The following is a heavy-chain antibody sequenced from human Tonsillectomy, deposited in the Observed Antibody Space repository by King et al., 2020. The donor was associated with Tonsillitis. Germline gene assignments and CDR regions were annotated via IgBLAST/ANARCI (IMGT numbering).Heavy chain of an antibody. D-gene: IGHD3-10*01. CDR1: GFTFSSYG. Sequence: HVQLVESGGGVVQPGRSLRLSCAASGFTFSSYGMHWVRQAPGKGLEWLTCISYEGHNKYYGDSVKGRFTISRDNSKNTLYLQMNNLRAEDTAVYYCDTSRRGGSESSHDHQYYGTDVWGQGTTVTVSS. CDR3: DTSRRGGSESSHDHQYYGTDV. CDR2: ISYEGHNK. J-gene: IGHJ6*02. V-gene: IGHV3-30*03.